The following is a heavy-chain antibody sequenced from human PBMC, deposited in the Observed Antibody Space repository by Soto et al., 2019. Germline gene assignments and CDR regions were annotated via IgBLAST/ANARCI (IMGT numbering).Heavy chain of an antibody. J-gene: IGHJ4*01. CDR2: VKSKNDGGTT. D-gene: IGHD6-19*01. CDR1: GFTLGNAW. CDR3: TTDSYNTAIAVPFDY. V-gene: IGHV3-15*07. Sequence: GGSLILSCAASGFTLGNAWINWVRQTPGRGLEWVVRVKSKNDGGTTDFAAPVKGRFAISIDDSKNMVYLEMNRVQTEDTAMYSFTTDSYNTAIAVPFDYWGQGTLVAVSS.